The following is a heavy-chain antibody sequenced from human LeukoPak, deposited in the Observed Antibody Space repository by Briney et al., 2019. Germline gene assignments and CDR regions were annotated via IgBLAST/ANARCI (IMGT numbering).Heavy chain of an antibody. Sequence: GRTLRLSCAASGFAFSSFAMGWVRQSAGKGLEWLSTINCGGNTTFYADSVKGRFTISRDNSKNTLYLHMDGLRPDDTAIYYCTKELHVAVAVADYYYFYMDVWGRGTAVSVSS. V-gene: IGHV3-23*01. CDR2: INCGGNTT. J-gene: IGHJ6*03. CDR1: GFAFSSFA. D-gene: IGHD6-19*01. CDR3: TKELHVAVAVADYYYFYMDV.